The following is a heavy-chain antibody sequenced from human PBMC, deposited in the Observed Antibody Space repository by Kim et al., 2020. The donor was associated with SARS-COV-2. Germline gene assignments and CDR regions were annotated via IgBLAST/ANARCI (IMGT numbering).Heavy chain of an antibody. J-gene: IGHJ5*02. CDR3: AREPAIYPRIAGAGWFDP. Sequence: SVKVSCKASGGTFSSYAISWVRQAPGQGLEWMGGIIPIFGTANYAQKFQGRVTITADESTSTAYMELSSLRSEDTAVYYCAREPAIYPRIAGAGWFDPWGQGTLVTVSS. CDR1: GGTFSSYA. D-gene: IGHD6-19*01. CDR2: IIPIFGTA. V-gene: IGHV1-69*13.